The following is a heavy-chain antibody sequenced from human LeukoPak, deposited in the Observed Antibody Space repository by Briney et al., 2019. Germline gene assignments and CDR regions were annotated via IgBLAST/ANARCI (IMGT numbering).Heavy chain of an antibody. CDR2: ISWNSGSI. V-gene: IGHV3-9*01. CDR1: GFTFDDYA. CDR3: AKDRKYSSSCFDS. D-gene: IGHD6-13*01. J-gene: IGHJ4*02. Sequence: GGSLRLSCTASGFTFDDYAMHWVRQAPGEGLEWVSGISWNSGSIAYADSVKGRFTISRDNAKNSLYLQMNILRAEDTALYYCAKDRKYSSSCFDSWGQGTLVTVSS.